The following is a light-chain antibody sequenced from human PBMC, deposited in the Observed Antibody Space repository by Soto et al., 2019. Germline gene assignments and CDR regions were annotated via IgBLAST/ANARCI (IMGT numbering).Light chain of an antibody. CDR3: QQYNSYKT. CDR1: QTIRNQ. J-gene: IGKJ1*01. V-gene: IGKV1-5*01. CDR2: DSS. Sequence: DIPMTQSPSTLSASVGDRVTITCRASQTIRNQLAWYQQKPGKAPKVLIYDSSSLESGVPSRFSGSGSGTEFTLTISSLQRDDFATYYCQQYNSYKTFGQGTKVE.